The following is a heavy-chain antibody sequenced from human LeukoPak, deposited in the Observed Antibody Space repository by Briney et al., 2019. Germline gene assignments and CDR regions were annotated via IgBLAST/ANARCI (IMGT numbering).Heavy chain of an antibody. V-gene: IGHV1-18*04. CDR3: AKVIGDYNPWGAFDY. CDR2: ISAYNGNT. Sequence: ASVKVSCKASGYTFTSYGISWVRQAPGRGLEWMGWISAYNGNTNYAQKLQGRVTMTTDTSTSTAYMELRSLRSDDTALYYCAKVIGDYNPWGAFDYWGQGTLVTVSS. D-gene: IGHD4-17*01. J-gene: IGHJ4*02. CDR1: GYTFTSYG.